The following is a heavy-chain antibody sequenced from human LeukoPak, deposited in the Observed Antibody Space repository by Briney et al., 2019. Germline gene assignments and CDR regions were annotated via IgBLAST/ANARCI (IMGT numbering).Heavy chain of an antibody. CDR1: GYSISSGYY. D-gene: IGHD6-13*01. V-gene: IGHV4-38-2*02. Sequence: SETLSLTCTVSGYSISSGYYWGWIRQPPGKGLEWIGSIYHSGSTYYNPSLKSRVTISVDTSKNQFSLKLSSVTAADTAVYYCARALTVSAAGISFDYWGQGTLVTVSS. J-gene: IGHJ4*02. CDR3: ARALTVSAAGISFDY. CDR2: IYHSGST.